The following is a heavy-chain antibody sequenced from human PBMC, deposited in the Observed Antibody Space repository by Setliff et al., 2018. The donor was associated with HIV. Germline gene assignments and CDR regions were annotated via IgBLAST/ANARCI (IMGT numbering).Heavy chain of an antibody. CDR1: GCSISSGYY. D-gene: IGHD3-3*01. CDR2: IYHSGDT. J-gene: IGHJ4*02. CDR3: ARVPFTTGFDS. V-gene: IGHV4-38-2*01. Sequence: SETLSLTCAVSGCSISSGYYWGWIRQPPGKGLEWIVNIYHSGDTHYNPSLKSRVTISVDTPKNQFSLKLSSVTAADTAVYYCARVPFTTGFDSWGQGTLVTVSS.